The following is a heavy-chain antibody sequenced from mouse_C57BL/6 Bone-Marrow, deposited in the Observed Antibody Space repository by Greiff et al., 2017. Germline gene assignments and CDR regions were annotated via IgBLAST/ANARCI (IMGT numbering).Heavy chain of an antibody. CDR2: IDPENGYT. CDR3: TTRLRWDFDY. Sequence: EVQLQQSGAELVRPGASVKLSCTASGFTIKDDYMPWVKQRPEQGLEWIGWIDPENGYTEYASKFQGKATITADTSSNTACLQLSSLTSEDTAVYYCTTRLRWDFDYWGQGTTRTVSS. D-gene: IGHD1-1*01. J-gene: IGHJ2*01. CDR1: GFTIKDDY. V-gene: IGHV14-4*01.